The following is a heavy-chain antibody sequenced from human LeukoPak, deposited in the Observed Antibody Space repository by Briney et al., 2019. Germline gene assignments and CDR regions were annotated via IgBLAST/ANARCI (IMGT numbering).Heavy chain of an antibody. Sequence: ASVKVSCKASGYTFTSYAMNWVRQAPGQGLEWMGWINTNTGNPTYAQGFTGRFVFSLDTSVSTAYLQISSLKAEDTAVYYCARVGREGGSYYDILTGYFPGGGYYYYGMDVWGQGTTVTVSS. V-gene: IGHV7-4-1*02. J-gene: IGHJ6*02. CDR3: ARVGREGGSYYDILTGYFPGGGYYYYGMDV. D-gene: IGHD3-9*01. CDR1: GYTFTSYA. CDR2: INTNTGNP.